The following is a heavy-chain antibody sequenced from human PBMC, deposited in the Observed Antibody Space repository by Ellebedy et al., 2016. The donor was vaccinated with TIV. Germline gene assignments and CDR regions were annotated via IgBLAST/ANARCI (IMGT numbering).Heavy chain of an antibody. CDR1: GFTVTSNY. CDR2: LYSGGSP. J-gene: IGHJ4*02. D-gene: IGHD2-15*01. V-gene: IGHV3-53*04. Sequence: GESLKISXAASGFTVTSNYMTWVRQAPGKGLEWVSVLYSGGSPYYADSVKGRFTISRHNSNNTLYLEMNSLRPEDTAVYSCAKGGLAANIVSGVGDLDYWGRGTLVIVSS. CDR3: AKGGLAANIVSGVGDLDY.